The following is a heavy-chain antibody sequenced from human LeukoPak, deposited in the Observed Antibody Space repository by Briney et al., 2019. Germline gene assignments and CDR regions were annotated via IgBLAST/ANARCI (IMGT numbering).Heavy chain of an antibody. Sequence: PEGSLRLSCAASGFTFSSYAMSWVRQAPGKGLEWVSAFSATDGSTQYADSMKGRFTISRDSTTNTLFLQINSLRAEDTAVYYCARCQMAAAGTGAFDVWGQGTMVTVSS. CDR1: GFTFSSYA. CDR2: FSATDGST. J-gene: IGHJ3*01. CDR3: ARCQMAAAGTGAFDV. D-gene: IGHD6-13*01. V-gene: IGHV3-23*01.